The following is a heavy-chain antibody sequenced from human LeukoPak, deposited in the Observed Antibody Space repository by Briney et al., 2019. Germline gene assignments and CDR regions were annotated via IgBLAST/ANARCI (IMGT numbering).Heavy chain of an antibody. J-gene: IGHJ4*02. CDR1: GFTVRSNY. Sequence: PGGSLRLSCAASGFTVRSNYMSLVRQAPGKGLGWVSVIYSGGSTYYADSVKGRFTISRDNSKNTLYLQMNSLRAEDTAVYYCARVVPPTDYGSGSYFWDPYYFDYWGQGTLVTVSS. CDR2: IYSGGST. V-gene: IGHV3-53*01. D-gene: IGHD3-10*01. CDR3: ARVVPPTDYGSGSYFWDPYYFDY.